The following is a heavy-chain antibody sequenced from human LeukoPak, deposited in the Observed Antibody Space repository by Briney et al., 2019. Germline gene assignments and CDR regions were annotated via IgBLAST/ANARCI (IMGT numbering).Heavy chain of an antibody. CDR2: IRGSGGST. D-gene: IGHD3-22*01. CDR1: GLTFSSYA. Sequence: PGGSLRLFCAASGLTFSSYAMSWARHAPGKGLEEVTAIRGSGGSTYYADSVKGRFNISRDNSKNTLYLQMNSLRAEDTAVYYCAKDPHYYDSSGYYSDDDAFDIWGQGTMVTVSS. V-gene: IGHV3-23*01. J-gene: IGHJ3*02. CDR3: AKDPHYYDSSGYYSDDDAFDI.